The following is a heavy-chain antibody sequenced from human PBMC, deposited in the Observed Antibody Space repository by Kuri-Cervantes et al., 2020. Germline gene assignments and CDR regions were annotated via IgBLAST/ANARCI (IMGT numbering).Heavy chain of an antibody. Sequence: GGSLRLSCAASGFTFDDYAMHCVRQAPGKGLEWVSLISWDGGSTYYADSVKGRFTISRDNVRNSLSLQMNRLRAEDTAVYYCARLEGYDTSPYYYYYMDVCGKGTTVTVSS. CDR2: ISWDGGST. D-gene: IGHD3-22*01. J-gene: IGHJ6*03. CDR1: GFTFDDYA. V-gene: IGHV3-43D*04. CDR3: ARLEGYDTSPYYYYYMDV.